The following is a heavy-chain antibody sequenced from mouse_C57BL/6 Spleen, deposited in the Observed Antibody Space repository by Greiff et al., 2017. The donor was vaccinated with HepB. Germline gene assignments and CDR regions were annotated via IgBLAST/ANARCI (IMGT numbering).Heavy chain of an antibody. Sequence: EVMLVESGGGLVKPGGSLKLSCAASGFTFSDYGMHWVRQAPEKGLEWVAYISSGSSTIYYADTVKGRFTISRDNAKNTLFLQMTSLRSEDTAMYYCARGFRRSPLYYAMDYWGQGTSVTVSS. CDR2: ISSGSSTI. V-gene: IGHV5-17*01. J-gene: IGHJ4*01. CDR3: ARGFRRSPLYYAMDY. CDR1: GFTFSDYG.